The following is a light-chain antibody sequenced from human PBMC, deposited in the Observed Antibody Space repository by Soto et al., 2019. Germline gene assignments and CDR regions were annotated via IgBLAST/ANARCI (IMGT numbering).Light chain of an antibody. CDR1: QSISSW. CDR2: DAS. V-gene: IGKV1-5*01. CDR3: QQYNSYPP. Sequence: DIQMTQSPSTLSASVGDRVTITCRASQSISSWLAWYQQKPGKAPKLLIYDASSLESGVPSRFSGSGSGTEFTLNISRLQPDDFATFYCQQYNSYPPFGQGTKVDIX. J-gene: IGKJ1*01.